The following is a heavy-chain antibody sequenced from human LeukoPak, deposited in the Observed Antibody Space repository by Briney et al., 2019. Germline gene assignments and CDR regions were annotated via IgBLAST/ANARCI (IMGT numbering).Heavy chain of an antibody. Sequence: SETLSLTCTVSGGSTSNTSYYWGWIRQPPGKGLEWIGSIYYSGTTYYNPSLKSRVTISVDTSKNQFSLKLSSVTAADTAFYYCAREMLNGSGYFDYWGQGTLVTVSS. CDR1: GGSTSNTSYY. CDR3: AREMLNGSGYFDY. D-gene: IGHD3-3*01. V-gene: IGHV4-39*07. J-gene: IGHJ4*02. CDR2: IYYSGTT.